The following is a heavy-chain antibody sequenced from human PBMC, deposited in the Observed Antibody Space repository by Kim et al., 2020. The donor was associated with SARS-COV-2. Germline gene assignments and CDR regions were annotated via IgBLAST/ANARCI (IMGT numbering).Heavy chain of an antibody. CDR1: GFTFSSHW. D-gene: IGHD6-13*01. CDR3: TRGGAATGSFDY. J-gene: IGHJ4*02. V-gene: IGHV3-7*03. CDR2: IRQDGGEK. Sequence: GGSLRLSCTASGFTFSSHWMSWVRQAPGKGLEWVSNIRQDGGEKDYVDSVKGRFTISRDKAKHSLYRQMNSLRAEDTAVYYCTRGGAATGSFDYWGQGTLVTVSS.